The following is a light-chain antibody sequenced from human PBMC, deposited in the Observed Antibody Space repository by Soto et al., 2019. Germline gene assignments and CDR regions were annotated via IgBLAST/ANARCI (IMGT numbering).Light chain of an antibody. CDR1: QSVSSN. Sequence: EMAMTQSPATLSVSPVEIATLSCRASQSVSSNLAWYQQKPGQAPRLLIYGASSRATGIPDRFSGSGSGTDSTLTISRMEPEDSAVYYCKQHGTTFGQGTKVDIK. CDR2: GAS. J-gene: IGKJ1*01. V-gene: IGKV3-20*01. CDR3: KQHGTT.